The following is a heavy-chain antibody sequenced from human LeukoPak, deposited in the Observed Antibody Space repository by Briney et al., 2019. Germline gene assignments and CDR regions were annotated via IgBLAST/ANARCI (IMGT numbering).Heavy chain of an antibody. V-gene: IGHV4-38-2*02. CDR1: GYSISSGYY. CDR2: IYHSGST. CDR3: ARHRCSSTSCWKDWFDP. D-gene: IGHD2-2*01. J-gene: IGHJ5*02. Sequence: SETLSLTCTVSGYSISSGYYWGWIRQPPGKGLEWIGSIYHSGSTYYNPSLKSRVTISVDTSKNQFSLKLSSVTAADTAVYYCARHRCSSTSCWKDWFDPWGQGTLVTVSS.